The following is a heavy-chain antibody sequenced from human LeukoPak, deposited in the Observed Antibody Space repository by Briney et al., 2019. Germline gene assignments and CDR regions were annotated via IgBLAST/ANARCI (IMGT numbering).Heavy chain of an antibody. Sequence: GGSLRLSCAASGFTLSDHYMDWVRQAPGKGLEWVGRTRNKANSYTTEYAASVKGRFTISRDDSKNSLYLQMNSLKTEDTAVYYCARPHDDSWAGSYFDYWGQGTLVTVSS. V-gene: IGHV3-72*01. J-gene: IGHJ4*02. D-gene: IGHD3-10*01. CDR3: ARPHDDSWAGSYFDY. CDR2: TRNKANSYTT. CDR1: GFTLSDHY.